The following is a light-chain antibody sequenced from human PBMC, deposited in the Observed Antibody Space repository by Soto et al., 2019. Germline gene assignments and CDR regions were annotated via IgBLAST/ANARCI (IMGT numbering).Light chain of an antibody. Sequence: QSALTQPASVSGSPGQSITISCTGTSSDVGAYNYVSWYQQHPGKAPKLMIYEVSNRPSGVPYRLSGSKSGNTASLPISGLQAEDEADYYCSSKSTSPPEVFGRGAKVTVL. J-gene: IGLJ2*01. CDR2: EVS. CDR1: SSDVGAYNY. V-gene: IGLV2-14*01. CDR3: SSKSTSPPEV.